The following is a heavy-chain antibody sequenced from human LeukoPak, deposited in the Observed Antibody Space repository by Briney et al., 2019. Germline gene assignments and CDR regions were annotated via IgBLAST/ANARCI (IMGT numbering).Heavy chain of an antibody. D-gene: IGHD5/OR15-5a*01. CDR3: ARGERYGVYDYFDY. J-gene: IGHJ4*02. Sequence: ASVKVSCEASGYIFTAHYIHWVRQAPGQGLEWMGQINPNTGGANYAQNFQGRVAMTRDTSISTAYMELSSLRSDDTAVYYCARGERYGVYDYFDYWGQGALVTVSS. V-gene: IGHV1-2*06. CDR2: INPNTGGA. CDR1: GYIFTAHY.